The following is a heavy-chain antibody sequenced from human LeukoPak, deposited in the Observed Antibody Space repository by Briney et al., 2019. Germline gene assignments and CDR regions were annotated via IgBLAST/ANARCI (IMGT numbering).Heavy chain of an antibody. V-gene: IGHV3-53*01. CDR3: ASLTFV. CDR2: IHNNGGT. J-gene: IGHJ3*01. CDR1: GFSVSSKY. Sequence: GGSLTLSCAASGFSVSSKYMSWVRQAPGKGLEWVSVIHNNGGTYFADSVQGRFTMSRDNSKNTVSLQMNSLRADDTAMYYCASLTFVWGQGTMVTVSS.